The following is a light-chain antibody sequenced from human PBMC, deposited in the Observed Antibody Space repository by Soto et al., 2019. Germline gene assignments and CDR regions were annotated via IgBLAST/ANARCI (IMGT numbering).Light chain of an antibody. CDR3: QQYNNWPPYT. V-gene: IGKV3-15*01. CDR2: DAS. Sequence: EIVMTQSPATLSVSPGERATLSCRASQSISTNLAWYQQKPGQAPRLLIYDASTRATGIPARFSGSGSGTEFTLTISSLQSEDFAIYSCQQYNNWPPYTFGQGTKLEIK. J-gene: IGKJ2*01. CDR1: QSISTN.